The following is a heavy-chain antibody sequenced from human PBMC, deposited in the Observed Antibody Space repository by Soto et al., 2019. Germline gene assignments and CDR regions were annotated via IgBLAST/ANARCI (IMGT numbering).Heavy chain of an antibody. Sequence: EVQLLESGGGLVQPGGSLRLSCAASGFTFSRYSMNWVRQAPGKGLEWVSYISSSSNRIYYSGSVKGRFTISRDNAKNPLHLQRNGLRAEDRAVYYWARSVVCSTTSVIRWGRGTLVTVSS. CDR3: ARSVVCSTTSVIR. V-gene: IGHV3-48*01. CDR2: ISSSSNRI. D-gene: IGHD2-2*01. J-gene: IGHJ4*02. CDR1: GFTFSRYS.